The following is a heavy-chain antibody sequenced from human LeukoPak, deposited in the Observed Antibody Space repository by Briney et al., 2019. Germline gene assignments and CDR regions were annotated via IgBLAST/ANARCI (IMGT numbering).Heavy chain of an antibody. Sequence: PSETLSLTCTVSGYSLSSGLYYWGWIPPPPGKGRTWIVSVCYSGTTLFSASFANRVAMPVDRAKSQFSLKLSSVTAPDTATYYCARLCQVTTCAKFEYWGQGILVTVAS. V-gene: IGHV4-39*01. CDR3: ARLCQVTTCAKFEY. CDR2: VCYSGTT. D-gene: IGHD2-21*02. CDR1: GYSLSSGLYY. J-gene: IGHJ4*02.